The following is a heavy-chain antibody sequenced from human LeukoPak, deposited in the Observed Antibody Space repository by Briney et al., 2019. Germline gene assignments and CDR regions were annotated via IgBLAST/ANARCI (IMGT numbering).Heavy chain of an antibody. D-gene: IGHD6-6*01. CDR1: GYSFTSYW. Sequence: NRGESLKISCKGSGYSFTSYWIGWVRQMPGKGLEWMGIIYPGDSDTRYSPSFQGQVTISADKSISTAYLQWSSLKASDTAMYYCARLIAARQFAWFDPWGQGTLVTVSS. J-gene: IGHJ5*02. CDR3: ARLIAARQFAWFDP. CDR2: IYPGDSDT. V-gene: IGHV5-51*01.